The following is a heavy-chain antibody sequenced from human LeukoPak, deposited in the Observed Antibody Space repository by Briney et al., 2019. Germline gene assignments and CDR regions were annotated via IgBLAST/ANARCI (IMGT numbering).Heavy chain of an antibody. CDR2: ISVAAGST. CDR3: AKVVVVPAATTKTYYFDF. Sequence: GGSLRLSCAASGFTFSSYEMNWVRQAPGKGLEWVSGISVAAGSTYNADSVKGRFTIFRDNSKNTLYLQMNSLRAEDTAVYYCAKVVVVPAATTKTYYFDFWGQGTLGTVSS. D-gene: IGHD2-2*01. V-gene: IGHV3-23*01. CDR1: GFTFSSYE. J-gene: IGHJ4*02.